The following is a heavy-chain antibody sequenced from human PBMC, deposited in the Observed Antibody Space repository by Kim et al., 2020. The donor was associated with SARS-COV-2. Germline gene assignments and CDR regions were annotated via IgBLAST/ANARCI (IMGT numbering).Heavy chain of an antibody. Sequence: SETLSLTCTVSGDSISSSSYYWGWIRQPPGKGLECIGSIYYSGSTYYNPSLKSRVTISVDTSKNQFSLKLSSVTAADTAVYYCAREVYSSSWLRPWYFDLWGRGTLVTVSS. CDR3: AREVYSSSWLRPWYFDL. CDR1: GDSISSSSYY. D-gene: IGHD6-13*01. CDR2: IYYSGST. J-gene: IGHJ2*01. V-gene: IGHV4-39*02.